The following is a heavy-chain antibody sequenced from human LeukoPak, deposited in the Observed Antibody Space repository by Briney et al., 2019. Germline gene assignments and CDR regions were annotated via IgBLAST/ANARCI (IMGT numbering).Heavy chain of an antibody. CDR1: GFTFSSYA. D-gene: IGHD2-15*01. Sequence: PGGSLRLSCAASGFTFSSYAMSWVRQAPGKGLEWVSAISGSGGSTYYADSVKGRFTISRDNSKSTLYLQMNSLRAEDTAVYYCAKALYCSGGSCYFFDYWGQGTLVTVSS. J-gene: IGHJ4*02. CDR2: ISGSGGST. V-gene: IGHV3-23*01. CDR3: AKALYCSGGSCYFFDY.